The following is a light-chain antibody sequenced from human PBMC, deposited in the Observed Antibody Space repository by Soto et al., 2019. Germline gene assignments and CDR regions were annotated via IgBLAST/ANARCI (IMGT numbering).Light chain of an antibody. CDR1: NSNIGKNS. CDR3: AAWDDSLNGLV. Sequence: QSVLSQEPSVSGTPGQRVAMACSGGNSNIGKNSVNWYRQVPGTAHQLLIYSDTLRSFGIPDRFSASKSDTSASLAIGGLQSDDEALYFCAAWDDSLNGLVFGGGTQLTVL. V-gene: IGLV1-44*01. J-gene: IGLJ7*01. CDR2: SDT.